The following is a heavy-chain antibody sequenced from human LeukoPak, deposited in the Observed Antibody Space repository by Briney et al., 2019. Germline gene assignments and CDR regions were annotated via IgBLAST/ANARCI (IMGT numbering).Heavy chain of an antibody. V-gene: IGHV3-7*01. CDR1: GFIFSSYW. J-gene: IGHJ4*02. CDR2: IKQDGSER. CDR3: VRDIDRYYADY. Sequence: PGGSLRLSCAASGFIFSSYWMSWVRQAPGKGLEWVANIKQDGSERYYVDSVKGRFTISRDNAKNSLYLQMNSLRAEDTAVYYCVRDIDRYYADYWGQGTLATVSS. D-gene: IGHD3-3*01.